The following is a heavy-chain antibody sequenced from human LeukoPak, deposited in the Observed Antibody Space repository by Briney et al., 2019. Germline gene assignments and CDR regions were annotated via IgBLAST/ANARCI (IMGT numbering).Heavy chain of an antibody. D-gene: IGHD2-2*01. CDR2: IIPIFGTA. CDR1: GGTFSSYA. V-gene: IGHV1-69*01. CDR3: ARRVRSTSSYYYYMDV. Sequence: ASVKVSCKASGGTFSSYAISWVRQAPGQGLEWMGGIIPIFGTANYAQKFQGRVTITADESTSTAYMELSSLRSEDTAVYYCARRVRSTSSYYYYMDVWGKGTTVTVSS. J-gene: IGHJ6*03.